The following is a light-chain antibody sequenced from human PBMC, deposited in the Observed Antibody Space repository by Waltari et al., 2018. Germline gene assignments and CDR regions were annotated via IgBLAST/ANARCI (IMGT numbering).Light chain of an antibody. V-gene: IGKV3-11*01. CDR3: QQRSNWPRT. Sequence: SGGASQSVTNSVAWYQQKPGQAPRLLMYSASNRATGVPARFSGSGSGTDFTLTISSLEPEDFAVYYCQQRSNWPRTFGQGTKVEIK. CDR1: QSVTNS. J-gene: IGKJ1*01. CDR2: SAS.